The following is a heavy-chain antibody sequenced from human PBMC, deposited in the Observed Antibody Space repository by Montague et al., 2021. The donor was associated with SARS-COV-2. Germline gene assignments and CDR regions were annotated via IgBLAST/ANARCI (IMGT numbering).Heavy chain of an antibody. J-gene: IGHJ5*02. CDR2: IYHAGYI. CDR3: ARAPCVGDCNSLAIWFDP. Sequence: SETLSLTCTVFGYSISSGYFWAWLRQPPGKGLEWIGSIYHAGYIHYNPSLKSRVSISIDTSSNQISLRVTDVAAADTAVYYCARAPCVGDCNSLAIWFDPWGQGTLVSVSS. CDR1: GYSISSGYF. V-gene: IGHV4-38-2*02. D-gene: IGHD2-21*02.